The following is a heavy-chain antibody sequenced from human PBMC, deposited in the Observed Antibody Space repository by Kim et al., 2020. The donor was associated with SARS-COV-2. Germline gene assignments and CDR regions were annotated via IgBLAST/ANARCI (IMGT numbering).Heavy chain of an antibody. CDR3: ARDLIRIGDFDL. CDR1: GFTFSTYN. V-gene: IGHV3-21*01. D-gene: IGHD2-15*01. J-gene: IGHJ2*01. CDR2: ITDSSNYI. Sequence: GGSLRLSCAASGFTFSTYNMNWVRQAPGKGLEWVSSITDSSNYINYADSVKGRFTISRDDAKNSLYPQMNSLRVEDTGTYYCARDLIRIGDFDLWGRGTLVTVSS.